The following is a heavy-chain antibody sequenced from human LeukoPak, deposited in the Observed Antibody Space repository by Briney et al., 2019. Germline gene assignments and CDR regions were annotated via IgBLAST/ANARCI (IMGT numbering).Heavy chain of an antibody. CDR1: GGSISSGGYY. J-gene: IGHJ6*02. CDR3: ARESDSSGFRNYGMDV. CDR2: IYHSGST. Sequence: SQTLSLTCTVSGGSISSGGYYWSWIRQPPGKGLEWIGYIYHSGSTYYNPSLKSRVTISVDRSKNQFSLKLSSVTAADTAVYYCARESDSSGFRNYGMDVWGQGTTVTVSS. D-gene: IGHD3-22*01. V-gene: IGHV4-30-2*01.